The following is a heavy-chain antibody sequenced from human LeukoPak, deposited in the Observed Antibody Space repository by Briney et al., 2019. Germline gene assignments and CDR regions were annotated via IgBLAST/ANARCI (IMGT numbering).Heavy chain of an antibody. D-gene: IGHD4-17*01. CDR2: IIPILGIA. CDR3: ARDTPTVTKGLGY. CDR1: GGTFSSYA. V-gene: IGHV1-69*04. J-gene: IGHJ4*02. Sequence: ASVKVSCKASGGTFSSYAISWVRQAPGQGLEWMGRIIPILGIANYAQKFQGRVTITADKSTSTAYMELGSLRSEDTAVYYCARDTPTVTKGLGYWGQGTLVTVSS.